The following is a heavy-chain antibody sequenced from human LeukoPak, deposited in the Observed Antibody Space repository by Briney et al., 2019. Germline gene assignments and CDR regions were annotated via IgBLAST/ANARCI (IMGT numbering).Heavy chain of an antibody. D-gene: IGHD1-26*01. Sequence: SETLSLTCTVSGGSISSYYWSWIRQPPGKGLEWIGYIYYSGSTNYNPSLKSRVTISVDTSKNQFSLKLSSVTAADTAVYYCARAPPKWELRNTYYYYMDVWGKGTTVTVSS. J-gene: IGHJ6*03. CDR1: GGSISSYY. V-gene: IGHV4-59*08. CDR3: ARAPPKWELRNTYYYYMDV. CDR2: IYYSGST.